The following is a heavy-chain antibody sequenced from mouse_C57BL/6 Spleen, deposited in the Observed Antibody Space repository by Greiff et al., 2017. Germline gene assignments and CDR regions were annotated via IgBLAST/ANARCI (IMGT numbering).Heavy chain of an antibody. J-gene: IGHJ4*01. V-gene: IGHV1-80*01. CDR1: GYAFSSYW. CDR3: ARRGEGNRAMDY. Sequence: LVESGAELVKPGASVKISCKASGYAFSSYWMNWVKQRPGKGLEWIGQISPGDGDTNYNGKFKGKATLTSDKASSTANRHRSSRTSEDSAVDVGARRGEGNRAMDYWGQGTSVTVSS. CDR2: ISPGDGDT. D-gene: IGHD2-1*01.